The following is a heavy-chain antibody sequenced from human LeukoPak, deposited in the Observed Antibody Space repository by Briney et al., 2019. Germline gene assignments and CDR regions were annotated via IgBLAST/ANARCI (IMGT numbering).Heavy chain of an antibody. D-gene: IGHD3-16*01. CDR2: IYTDGNT. Sequence: GGSLRLSCAVFGFTVSGNYMSWVRQAPRKGLEWVSAIYTDGNTHYAGSVKGRFTISRDSFKNTLYLQMNSLRAEDTAVYYCARDRPYGGVGDSDYWGQGTLVTVSS. CDR1: GFTVSGNY. V-gene: IGHV3-66*01. J-gene: IGHJ4*02. CDR3: ARDRPYGGVGDSDY.